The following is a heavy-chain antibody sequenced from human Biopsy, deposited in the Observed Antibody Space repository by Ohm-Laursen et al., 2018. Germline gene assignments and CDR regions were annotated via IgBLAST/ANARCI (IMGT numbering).Heavy chain of an antibody. D-gene: IGHD2-2*02. J-gene: IGHJ4*02. Sequence: SLRLSCAAAGFTFSNSGMHWVRQAPGEGLEWVAVLWYGGTNKYYADSVKGRFTISRDNSKNTLYLQMNSLRAEDTAMYYCAKGGYCTTTSCYMDVDYWGQGTLVTVSS. CDR2: LWYGGTNK. CDR3: AKGGYCTTTSCYMDVDY. CDR1: GFTFSNSG. V-gene: IGHV3-33*06.